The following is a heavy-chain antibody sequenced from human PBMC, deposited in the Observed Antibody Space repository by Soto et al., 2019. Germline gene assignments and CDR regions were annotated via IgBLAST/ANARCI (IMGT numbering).Heavy chain of an antibody. CDR2: IYYSGST. D-gene: IGHD1-7*01. J-gene: IGHJ4*02. Sequence: QVQLQESGPGLVKPSETLSLTCTVSGGSVSSGYYYWSWIRQPPGKGLEWIGYIYYSGSTNYNASLTSRVTIYLHTSNDQFSLNLSSVTAADTAVYYCARDSSSWNYLVWGQGTLVTVSS. V-gene: IGHV4-61*01. CDR3: ARDSSSWNYLV. CDR1: GGSVSSGYYY.